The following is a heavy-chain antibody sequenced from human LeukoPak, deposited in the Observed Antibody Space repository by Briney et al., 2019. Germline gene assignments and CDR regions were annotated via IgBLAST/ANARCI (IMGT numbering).Heavy chain of an antibody. CDR1: GGSFSGYY. CDR2: INHSGST. J-gene: IGHJ5*02. Sequence: SETLSLTCAVYGGSFSGYYWSWIRQPPGKGLEWIGEINHSGSTNYNPSLKSRVTISVDTSKNQFSLKLSSVTAADTAVYYCARDSGWFNWFDPWGQGTLVTVSS. CDR3: ARDSGWFNWFDP. V-gene: IGHV4-34*01. D-gene: IGHD6-19*01.